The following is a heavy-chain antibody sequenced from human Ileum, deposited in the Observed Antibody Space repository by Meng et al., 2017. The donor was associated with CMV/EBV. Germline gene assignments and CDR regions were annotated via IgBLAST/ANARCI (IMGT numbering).Heavy chain of an antibody. CDR3: ARDSFGAYGDYADY. CDR1: AYTFTSYG. Sequence: ASAYTFTSYGISWVRQAPGPGLEWMAWIFPNNGNTKYGQKFQGRVTMTTDTSTSTAYMELRSLRSDDTALYYCARDSFGAYGDYADYWGQGTLVTVSS. J-gene: IGHJ4*02. CDR2: IFPNNGNT. D-gene: IGHD4-17*01. V-gene: IGHV1-18*01.